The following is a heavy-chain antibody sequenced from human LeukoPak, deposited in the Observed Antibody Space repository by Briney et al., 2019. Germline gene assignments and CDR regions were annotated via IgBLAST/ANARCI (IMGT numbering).Heavy chain of an antibody. CDR2: IKQDGSEK. V-gene: IGHV3-7*01. Sequence: GGSLRLSCAASGFTFSSYWMSWVRQAPGKGLGWVANIKQDGSEKYYVDSVKGRFTISRDNAKNSLYLQMNSLRAEDTAVYYCARVPYYYDSSGYYSDVGYYFDYWGQGTLVTVSS. CDR1: GFTFSSYW. D-gene: IGHD3-22*01. CDR3: ARVPYYYDSSGYYSDVGYYFDY. J-gene: IGHJ4*02.